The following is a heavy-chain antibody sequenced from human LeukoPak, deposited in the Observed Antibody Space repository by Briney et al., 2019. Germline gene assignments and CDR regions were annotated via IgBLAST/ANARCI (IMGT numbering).Heavy chain of an antibody. J-gene: IGHJ4*02. D-gene: IGHD2-2*01. CDR3: AKHATEGGSSSTSSWDY. CDR1: GFTFSSYA. Sequence: GGSLRLSCAASGFTFSSYAMSWVRQAPGKGLEWVSAISGSGGSTYYADSVKGRFTISRENAKNSLYLQMNSLRAEDTAIYYCAKHATEGGSSSTSSWDYWGQGTLVTVSS. V-gene: IGHV3-23*01. CDR2: ISGSGGST.